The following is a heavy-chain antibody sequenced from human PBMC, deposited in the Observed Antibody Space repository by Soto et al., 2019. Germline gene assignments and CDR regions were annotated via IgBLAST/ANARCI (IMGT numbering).Heavy chain of an antibody. J-gene: IGHJ4*02. CDR1: GGSINNHY. Sequence: SETLSLTCTVSGGSINNHYWSWIRQPPGKGLEWIGSVYFSGRTNYNPSLESRVIMSTDMSKNQFSLRLTSVTAADTAIYYCAMRLGWLQHVWGQGILVTVFS. D-gene: IGHD2-21*01. V-gene: IGHV4-4*07. CDR3: AMRLGWLQHV. CDR2: VYFSGRT.